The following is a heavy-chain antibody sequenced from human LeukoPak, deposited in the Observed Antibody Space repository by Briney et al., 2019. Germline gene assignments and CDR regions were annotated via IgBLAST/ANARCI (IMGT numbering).Heavy chain of an antibody. CDR2: IIPIFGTA. V-gene: IGHV1-69*06. Sequence: ASVKVSCKASGGTFSSYAISWVRQAPGQGLEWMGGIIPIFGTANYAQKFQGRVTITADKSTSTAYMELSSLRSEDTAVYYCATGGLYDYGYYYYYMDVWGKGTTVTVSS. CDR1: GGTFSSYA. CDR3: ATGGLYDYGYYYYYMDV. J-gene: IGHJ6*03. D-gene: IGHD5-12*01.